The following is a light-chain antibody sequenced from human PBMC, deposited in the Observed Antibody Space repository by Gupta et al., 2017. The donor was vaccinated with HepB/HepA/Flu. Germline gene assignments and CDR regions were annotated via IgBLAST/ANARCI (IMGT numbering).Light chain of an antibody. Sequence: IVLTQSPGTLSLSPGEGATLFCRASQSVRNNFLGWYQQKPGQAPRLLIYGASSRASGIPDRFSGSGSGTDFTLTISRREPEDSAVYYCQHQSNILFSFGHGTNVDIK. CDR3: QHQSNILFS. J-gene: IGKJ3*01. V-gene: IGKV3-20*01. CDR1: QSVRNNF. CDR2: GAS.